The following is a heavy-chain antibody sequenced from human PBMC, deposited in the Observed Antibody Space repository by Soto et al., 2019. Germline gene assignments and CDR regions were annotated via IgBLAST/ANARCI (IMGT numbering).Heavy chain of an antibody. D-gene: IGHD3-22*01. Sequence: QVQLVESGGGVVQPGRSLRLSCAASGFTFSSYGMHWVRQAPGKGLVWVAVIWYDGSNKYYADSVKGRFTISRDNSKNTLYLQMNSLRAEDMAVYYCARDSGSSGYYFSPIDYWGQGTLVTVSS. CDR1: GFTFSSYG. CDR3: ARDSGSSGYYFSPIDY. J-gene: IGHJ4*02. V-gene: IGHV3-33*01. CDR2: IWYDGSNK.